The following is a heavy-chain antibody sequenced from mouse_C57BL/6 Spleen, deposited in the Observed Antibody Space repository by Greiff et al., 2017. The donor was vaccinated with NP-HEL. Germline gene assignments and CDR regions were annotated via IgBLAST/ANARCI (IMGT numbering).Heavy chain of an antibody. V-gene: IGHV1-19*01. CDR3: ARYPLITTVVPFDY. D-gene: IGHD1-1*01. J-gene: IGHJ2*01. Sequence: EVQLQQSGPVLVKPGASVKMSCKASGYTFTDYYMNWVKQSHGKSLEWIGVINPYNGGTSYNQKFKGKATLTVDKSSSTAYMELNSLTSEDSAVYYCARYPLITTVVPFDYWGQGTTLTVSS. CDR1: GYTFTDYY. CDR2: INPYNGGT.